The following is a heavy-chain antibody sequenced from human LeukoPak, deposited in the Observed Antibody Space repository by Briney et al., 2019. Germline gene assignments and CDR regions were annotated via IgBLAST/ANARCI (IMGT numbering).Heavy chain of an antibody. CDR2: IYYSGST. J-gene: IGHJ4*02. CDR3: ARDRGYDREGGGRYFDY. Sequence: SETLSLTCTVSGGSISSYYWSWIRQPPGKGLEWIVYIYYSGSTNYNPSLKSRVTISVDTSKNQFSLKLSSVTAADTAVYYCARDRGYDREGGGRYFDYWGQGTLVTVSS. V-gene: IGHV4-59*01. D-gene: IGHD3-22*01. CDR1: GGSISSYY.